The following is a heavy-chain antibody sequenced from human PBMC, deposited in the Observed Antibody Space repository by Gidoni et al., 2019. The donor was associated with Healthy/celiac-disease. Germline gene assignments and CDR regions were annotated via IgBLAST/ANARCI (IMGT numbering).Heavy chain of an antibody. V-gene: IGHV4-61*01. Sequence: QVQLQESGPGLVKPSETLSLTCTVSGGSVSSGSYYWSWIRQPPGKGLEWIGYIYYSGSTNYNPSLKSRVTISVDTSKNQFSLKLSSVTAADTAVYYCARDSGQWLVNAFDIWGQGTMVTVSS. CDR1: GGSVSSGSYY. D-gene: IGHD6-19*01. CDR3: ARDSGQWLVNAFDI. CDR2: IYYSGST. J-gene: IGHJ3*02.